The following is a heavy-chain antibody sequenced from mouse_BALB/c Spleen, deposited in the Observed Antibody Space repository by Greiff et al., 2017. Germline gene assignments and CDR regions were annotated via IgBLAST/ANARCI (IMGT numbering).Heavy chain of an antibody. D-gene: IGHD1-2*01. J-gene: IGHJ2*01. V-gene: IGHV1-54*01. CDR2: INPGSGGT. CDR3: ARDTTATLDY. Sequence: VQVVESGAELVRPGTSVKVSCKASGYAFTNYLIEWVKQRPGQGLEWIGVINPGSGGTNYNEKFKGKATLTADKSSSTAYMQLSSLTSDDSAVYFCARDTTATLDYWGQGTTLTVSS. CDR1: GYAFTNYL.